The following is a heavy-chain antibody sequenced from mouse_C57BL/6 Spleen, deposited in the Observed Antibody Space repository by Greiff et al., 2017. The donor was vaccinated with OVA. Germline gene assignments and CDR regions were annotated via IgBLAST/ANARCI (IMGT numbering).Heavy chain of an antibody. V-gene: IGHV1-72*01. CDR2: IDPNSGGT. CDR1: GYTFTSYW. Sequence: QSCKASGYTFTSYWMHWVKQRPGRGLEWIGRIDPNSGGTKYNEKFKSKATLTVDKPSSTAYMQLSSLTSEDSAVYYCANLYYGSSYDAMDYWGQGTSVTVSS. CDR3: ANLYYGSSYDAMDY. J-gene: IGHJ4*01. D-gene: IGHD1-1*01.